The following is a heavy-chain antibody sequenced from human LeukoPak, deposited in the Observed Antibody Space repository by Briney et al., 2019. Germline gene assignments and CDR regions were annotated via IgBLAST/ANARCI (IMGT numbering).Heavy chain of an antibody. CDR1: GYTFTSYG. CDR2: ISAYNGNT. V-gene: IGHV1-18*01. J-gene: IGHJ4*02. CDR3: ARDWLSGYYYDSSGYSDY. D-gene: IGHD3-22*01. Sequence: GASVKVSCKASGYTFTSYGISWVRQAPGQGLEWMGWISAYNGNTNYAQKLQGRVTMTTDTSTSTAYMELRSLRSDDTAVYYCARDWLSGYYYDSSGYSDYWGQGTLVTVSS.